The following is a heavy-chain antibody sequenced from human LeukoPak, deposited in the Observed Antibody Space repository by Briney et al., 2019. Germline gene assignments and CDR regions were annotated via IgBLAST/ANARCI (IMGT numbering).Heavy chain of an antibody. Sequence: SETLSLTCSVSGGSISSYCWSWIRQPAGKGLEWIGRVCASGSTNYNPSLKSRVTMSLDTSKSQFSLTLTSVTAADTAVYYCARKDSSGWYFDYWGQGTLVAVSS. J-gene: IGHJ4*02. CDR1: GGSISSYC. V-gene: IGHV4-4*07. CDR2: VCASGST. D-gene: IGHD6-19*01. CDR3: ARKDSSGWYFDY.